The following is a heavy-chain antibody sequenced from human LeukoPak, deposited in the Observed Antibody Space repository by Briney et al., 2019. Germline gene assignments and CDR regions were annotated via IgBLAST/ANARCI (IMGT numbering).Heavy chain of an antibody. CDR3: ARVARGRYSSSWYLFVFDY. CDR2: ISGNGGST. J-gene: IGHJ4*02. CDR1: GFTFSSYG. V-gene: IGHV3-23*01. Sequence: GGSLRLSCAASGFTFSSYGMSWVRQAPGKGLEWVSAISGNGGSTYYADSVKGRFTISRDNSKNTLYLQMNSLRAEDTAVYYCARVARGRYSSSWYLFVFDYWGQGTLVTVSS. D-gene: IGHD6-13*01.